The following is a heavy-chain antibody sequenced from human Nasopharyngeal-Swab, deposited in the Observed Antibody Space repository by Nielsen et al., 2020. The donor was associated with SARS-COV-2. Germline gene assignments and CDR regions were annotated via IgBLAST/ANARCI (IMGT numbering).Heavy chain of an antibody. Sequence: GGSLRLSCAVSGFTFSSCAMHWVRQAPGKGLEWVALTWFDGSTEDYGDSVKGRFTVSRDNSKNTLYLQMNSLRAEDTAVYYCVREGGRSYGAFDIWGQGTMVTVSS. V-gene: IGHV3-33*01. CDR3: VREGGRSYGAFDI. J-gene: IGHJ3*02. CDR2: TWFDGSTE. CDR1: GFTFSSCA. D-gene: IGHD1-26*01.